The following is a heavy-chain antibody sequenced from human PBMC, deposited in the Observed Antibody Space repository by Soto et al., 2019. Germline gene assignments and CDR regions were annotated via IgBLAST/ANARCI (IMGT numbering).Heavy chain of an antibody. CDR3: AKGAVTSIFGYFDY. CDR1: GFTFDDFA. Sequence: EVHLVESGGGLVQPGRSLRLSCAASGFTFDDFAMHWVRQVPGKGLEWVSSISWNRGNIGYAASVKGRFTISRDSAKTSLYLQMNSLRTEDTALYYCAKGAVTSIFGYFDYWGQGTLVTVSS. CDR2: ISWNRGNI. D-gene: IGHD3-3*01. J-gene: IGHJ4*02. V-gene: IGHV3-9*01.